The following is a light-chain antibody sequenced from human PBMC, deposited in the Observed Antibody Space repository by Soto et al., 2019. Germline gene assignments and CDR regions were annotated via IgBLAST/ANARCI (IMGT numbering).Light chain of an antibody. V-gene: IGKV4-1*01. Sequence: DIVMTQSPDSLAVSLGERATINCKSSRTVLYTSNNKNYLAWYQQKPGQPPKLLLYCASTRQSGVPDRFSGSGSGTHFTLTISSLQAEDVAVYYCPQYSGPQWTFGQGTKVEI. CDR2: CAS. J-gene: IGKJ1*01. CDR1: RTVLYTSNNKNY. CDR3: PQYSGPQWT.